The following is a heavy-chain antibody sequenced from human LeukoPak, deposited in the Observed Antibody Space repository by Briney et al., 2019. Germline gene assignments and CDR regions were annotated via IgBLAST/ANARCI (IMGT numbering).Heavy chain of an antibody. CDR3: ARGYYYQNYSFDY. Sequence: SETLSLTCTVSGGSISSYYWSWIRQPPGKGLEWIGYIYYSGSTNYNPSLKNRVTISVDTSKNQFSLKLTSVTAADTAVYYCARGYYYQNYSFDYWGQGTLVTVSS. V-gene: IGHV4-59*01. J-gene: IGHJ4*02. CDR1: GGSISSYY. D-gene: IGHD5-12*01. CDR2: IYYSGST.